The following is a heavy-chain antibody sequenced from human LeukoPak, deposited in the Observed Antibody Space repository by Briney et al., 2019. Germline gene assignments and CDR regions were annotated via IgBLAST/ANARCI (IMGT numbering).Heavy chain of an antibody. CDR2: IIPIFGTA. D-gene: IGHD5-24*01. CDR1: GGTFSSYA. Sequence: SVKVSCKASGGTFSSYAISWVRQAPGQGLGWMGGIIPIFGTANYAQKFQGRVTITADESTSTAYMELSSLRSEDTAVYYCAREGVEMATMLFDYWGQGTLVTVSS. V-gene: IGHV1-69*13. J-gene: IGHJ4*02. CDR3: AREGVEMATMLFDY.